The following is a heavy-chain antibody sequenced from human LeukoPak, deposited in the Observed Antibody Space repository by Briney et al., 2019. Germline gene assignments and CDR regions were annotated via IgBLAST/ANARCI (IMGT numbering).Heavy chain of an antibody. D-gene: IGHD3-22*01. CDR1: GFTFSNYW. J-gene: IGHJ4*02. CDR2: INSDESST. V-gene: IGHV3-74*01. Sequence: PGGSLRLSCAASGFTFSNYWMHWVRQAPGKGLVWVSRINSDESSTTYADSVKGRFTISRDNAKNTLYLQMNSLRAEDTAVYYCARDYFDSSGPDYWGQGTLVTVSS. CDR3: ARDYFDSSGPDY.